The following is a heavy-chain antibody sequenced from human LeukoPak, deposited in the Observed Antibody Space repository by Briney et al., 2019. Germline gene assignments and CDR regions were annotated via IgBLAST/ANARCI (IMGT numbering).Heavy chain of an antibody. CDR3: AKDQHGMDV. V-gene: IGHV3-30*18. CDR1: GFTFSSYG. J-gene: IGHJ6*02. Sequence: PGRSLRLSCAASGFTFSSYGMHWVRQAPGKGLEWVAVISYDGSNKYYADSVKGRFTISRDNSKNTLYLQMNSLRAEDTAVYYCAKDQHGMDVWGQGTTVTVSS. CDR2: ISYDGSNK.